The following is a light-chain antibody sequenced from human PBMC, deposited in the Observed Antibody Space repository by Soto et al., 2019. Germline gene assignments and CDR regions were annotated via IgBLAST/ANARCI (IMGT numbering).Light chain of an antibody. J-gene: IGKJ1*01. Sequence: ELGWMPTPGTLALSAEELDILSFMTSQSVASRNLAWYQQKSGQAPRLLIYGTSSRAVHTPDRFSGSGSGTEFTLSIRGLEPEDFAVYYCQHFGTSLWTFGQGTKVDIK. CDR3: QHFGTSLWT. CDR2: GTS. V-gene: IGKV3-20*01. CDR1: QSVASRN.